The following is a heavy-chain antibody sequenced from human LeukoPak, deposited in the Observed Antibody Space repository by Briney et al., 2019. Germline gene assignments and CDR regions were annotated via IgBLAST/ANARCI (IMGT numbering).Heavy chain of an antibody. Sequence: ASVKVSCKASGYTFTSYYMHWVRQAPGQGLEWVGIINPSGGSTSYAQKFQGRVTMTRDTSTSTVYMELSSLRSEDTAVYYCAMTIHCSSTSCFLDYWGQGTLVTVSS. CDR2: INPSGGST. D-gene: IGHD2-2*01. CDR1: GYTFTSYY. CDR3: AMTIHCSSTSCFLDY. J-gene: IGHJ4*02. V-gene: IGHV1-46*01.